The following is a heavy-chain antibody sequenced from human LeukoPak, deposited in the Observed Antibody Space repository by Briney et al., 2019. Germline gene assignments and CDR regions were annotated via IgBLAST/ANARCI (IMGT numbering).Heavy chain of an antibody. D-gene: IGHD3-10*01. Sequence: ASETLSLTCTVSGGSISSGGYYWSWIRQHPGKGLEWIGYIYYSGSTYHNPSLKSRVTISVDTSKNQFSLKLSSVTAADTAVYYCARAFITPNRGPWTHPYYFDYWGQGTLVTVSS. CDR2: IYYSGST. V-gene: IGHV4-31*03. CDR1: GGSISSGGYY. J-gene: IGHJ4*02. CDR3: ARAFITPNRGPWTHPYYFDY.